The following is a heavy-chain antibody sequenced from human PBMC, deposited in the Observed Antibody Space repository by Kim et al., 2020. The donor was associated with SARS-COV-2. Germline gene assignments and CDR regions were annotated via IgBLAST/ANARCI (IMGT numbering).Heavy chain of an antibody. D-gene: IGHD2-2*03. V-gene: IGHV4-59*01. Sequence: RVTISVDTSKNQFSLKLSSVTAADTAVYYCARDRPGHCSSTSCYSDAFDIWGQGTMVTVSS. CDR3: ARDRPGHCSSTSCYSDAFDI. J-gene: IGHJ3*02.